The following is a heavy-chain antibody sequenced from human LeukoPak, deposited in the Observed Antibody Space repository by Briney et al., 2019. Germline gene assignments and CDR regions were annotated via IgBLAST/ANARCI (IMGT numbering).Heavy chain of an antibody. D-gene: IGHD3-22*01. CDR2: ISSSSSYI. CDR3: ARVPENTPNYFDSRGALDY. Sequence: GGSLRLSCAVSGLTFSSYTMNWVRQAPGKGLEWVSSISSSSSYIYYADSVKGRFTISRDNAKNSLYLQMNSLRAEDTAVYYCARVPENTPNYFDSRGALDYWGQGTLVTVSS. CDR1: GLTFSSYT. J-gene: IGHJ4*02. V-gene: IGHV3-21*01.